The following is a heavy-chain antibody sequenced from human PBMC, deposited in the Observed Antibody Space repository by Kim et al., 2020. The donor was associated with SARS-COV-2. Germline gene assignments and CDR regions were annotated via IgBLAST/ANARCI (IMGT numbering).Heavy chain of an antibody. Sequence: ASVKVSCKASGYTFTTYGVTWVRQAPGQGLEWMGWISAYNGNTNYAQKLQGRVTMTTDTSTSTAFMELRSLRSDDTALYYCAGDYVWGSYRYTDYWGQGTLITVS. J-gene: IGHJ4*02. CDR1: GYTFTTYG. V-gene: IGHV1-18*01. D-gene: IGHD3-16*02. CDR2: ISAYNGNT. CDR3: AGDYVWGSYRYTDY.